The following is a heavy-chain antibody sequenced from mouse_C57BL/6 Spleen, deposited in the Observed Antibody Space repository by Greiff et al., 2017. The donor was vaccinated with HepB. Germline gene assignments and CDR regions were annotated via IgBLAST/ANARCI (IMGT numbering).Heavy chain of an antibody. CDR1: GYTFTSYW. CDR3: ARRGTAQATSYYFDC. Sequence: VQLQQPGAELVMPGASVKLSCKASGYTFTSYWMHWVKQRPGQGLEWIGEIDPSVSYTNYTQKFKGKSTLTVDKSSSTAYMQLSSLTSEDSAVYYWARRGTAQATSYYFDCWGQGTTLTVSS. V-gene: IGHV1-69*01. D-gene: IGHD3-2*02. J-gene: IGHJ2*01. CDR2: IDPSVSYT.